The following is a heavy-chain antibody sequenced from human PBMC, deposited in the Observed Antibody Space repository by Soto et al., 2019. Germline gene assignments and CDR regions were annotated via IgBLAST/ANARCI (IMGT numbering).Heavy chain of an antibody. CDR3: ARGGRIAARPPAGTHY. J-gene: IGHJ4*02. CDR2: ISAYNGNT. V-gene: IGHV1-18*01. D-gene: IGHD6-6*01. Sequence: ASVEGLLQGFWLHLYQLWYQLGATGPWKGLEWMGWISAYNGNTNYAQKLQGRVTMTTDTSTSTAYMELRSLRSDDTAVYYCARGGRIAARPPAGTHYWGQGTLVTVSS. CDR1: LHLYQLW.